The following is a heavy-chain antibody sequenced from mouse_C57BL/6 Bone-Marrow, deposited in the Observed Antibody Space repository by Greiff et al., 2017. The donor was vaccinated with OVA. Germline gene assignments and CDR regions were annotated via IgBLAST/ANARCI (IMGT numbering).Heavy chain of an antibody. Sequence: VKLVESGPELVKPGASVKISCKASGYAFSSSWMNWVKQRPGKGLEWIGRIYPGDGDTNYNGKFKGKATLTADKSSSTAYMQLSSLTSEDSAVYFGARRWITTVVGYFDVWGTGTTVTVSS. CDR3: ARRWITTVVGYFDV. J-gene: IGHJ1*03. CDR1: GYAFSSSW. CDR2: IYPGDGDT. V-gene: IGHV1-82*01. D-gene: IGHD1-1*01.